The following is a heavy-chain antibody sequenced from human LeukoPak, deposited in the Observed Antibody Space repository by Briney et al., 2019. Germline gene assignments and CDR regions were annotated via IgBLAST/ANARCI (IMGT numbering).Heavy chain of an antibody. CDR3: ARVLWYFDY. Sequence: SETLSLTCTVSGGSISSSSYYWGWIRQPPGKGLEWIGSIYYSGSTYYNPSLRSRVTISVDTSKNQFSLKLSSVTAADTAVYYCARVLWYFDYWGQGTLVTVSS. J-gene: IGHJ4*02. D-gene: IGHD2-2*01. CDR2: IYYSGST. V-gene: IGHV4-39*07. CDR1: GGSISSSSYY.